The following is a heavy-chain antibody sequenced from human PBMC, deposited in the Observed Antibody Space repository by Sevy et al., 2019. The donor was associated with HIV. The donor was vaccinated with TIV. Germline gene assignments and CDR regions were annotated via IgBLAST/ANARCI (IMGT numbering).Heavy chain of an antibody. Sequence: SETLPLTCTVSGGSISTSSYYWGWIRQPPGKGLEWIGNSFYSGTTYYNPSLKSRVTISVDTSKNQFSLKLSSVTAADTAVYYCARLASRLRDNWSDPWGQGTLVTVSS. J-gene: IGHJ5*02. CDR2: SFYSGTT. V-gene: IGHV4-39*01. D-gene: IGHD3-16*01. CDR3: ARLASRLRDNWSDP. CDR1: GGSISTSSYY.